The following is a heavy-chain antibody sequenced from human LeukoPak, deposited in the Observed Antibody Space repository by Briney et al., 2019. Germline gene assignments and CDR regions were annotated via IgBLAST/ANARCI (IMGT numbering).Heavy chain of an antibody. D-gene: IGHD3-16*01. CDR2: IYSTGST. CDR3: ARDNADYVRGGDWFDP. V-gene: IGHV4-59*01. J-gene: IGHJ5*02. CDR1: GGSINNYY. Sequence: SETLSLTCTVSGGSINNYYWTWIRQPPGKGLEWIGYIYSTGSTSYKPSLESRVTISLDTSKKQFSLKLNSVTAADTAVYYCARDNADYVRGGDWFDPWGQGILVTVSS.